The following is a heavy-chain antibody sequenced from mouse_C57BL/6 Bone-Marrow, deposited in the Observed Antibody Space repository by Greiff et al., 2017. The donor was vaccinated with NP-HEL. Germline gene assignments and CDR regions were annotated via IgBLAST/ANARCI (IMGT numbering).Heavy chain of an antibody. CDR3: ALRDSSGYLYAMDY. V-gene: IGHV1-54*01. CDR1: GYAFTNYL. D-gene: IGHD3-2*02. CDR2: INPGSGGT. J-gene: IGHJ4*01. Sequence: VQLQQSGAELVRPGTSVKVSCKASGYAFTNYLIEWVKQRPGQGLEWIGVINPGSGGTNYNEKFKGKATLTADKSSSTAYMQLSSLTSEDSAVYFCALRDSSGYLYAMDYWGQGTSVTVSS.